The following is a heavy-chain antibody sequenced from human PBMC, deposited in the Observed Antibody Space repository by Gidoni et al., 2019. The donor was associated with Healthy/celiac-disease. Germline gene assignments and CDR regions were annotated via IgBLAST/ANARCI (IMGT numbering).Heavy chain of an antibody. CDR2: ISYDGSNK. CDR1: GFTFSSYA. J-gene: IGHJ4*02. CDR3: ARDRPTIFGVVIAYYFDY. V-gene: IGHV3-30-3*01. D-gene: IGHD3-3*01. Sequence: QVQLVESGGGVVQPGTSVRLSCAASGFTFSSYAMHWVRQAPGKGLEWVAVISYDGSNKYYADSVKGRFTISRDNSKNTLYLQMNSLRAEDTAVYYCARDRPTIFGVVIAYYFDYWGQGTLVTVSS.